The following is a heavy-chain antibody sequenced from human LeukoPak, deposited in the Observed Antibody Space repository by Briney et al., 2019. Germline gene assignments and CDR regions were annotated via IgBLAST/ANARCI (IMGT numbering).Heavy chain of an antibody. D-gene: IGHD6-13*01. Sequence: GRSLRLSCAASGFTFDDYAMHWVRQAPGKGLEWVSGISWNSGSIAYADSVKGRFTISRDNAKNSLYLQMNSLRAEDTALYYCAKGDYSSSWPDYWGQGTLVTVSS. J-gene: IGHJ4*02. CDR3: AKGDYSSSWPDY. CDR2: ISWNSGSI. CDR1: GFTFDDYA. V-gene: IGHV3-9*01.